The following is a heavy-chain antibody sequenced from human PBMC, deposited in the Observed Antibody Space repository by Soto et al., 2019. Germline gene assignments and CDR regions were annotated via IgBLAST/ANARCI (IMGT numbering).Heavy chain of an antibody. CDR3: AKDPSLTGALDY. V-gene: IGHV3-23*01. Sequence: GGSLRLSCAASGFTFSSYAMSRVRQAPGKGLEWVSAISGSGGSTYYADSVKGRFTISRDNSKNTLYLQMNSLRAEDTAVYYCAKDPSLTGALDYWGQGTLVTVSS. D-gene: IGHD1-26*01. CDR1: GFTFSSYA. J-gene: IGHJ4*02. CDR2: ISGSGGST.